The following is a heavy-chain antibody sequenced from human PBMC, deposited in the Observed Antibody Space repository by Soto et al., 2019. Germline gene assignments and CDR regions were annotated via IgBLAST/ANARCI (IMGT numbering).Heavy chain of an antibody. D-gene: IGHD1-1*01. V-gene: IGHV4-34*01. CDR1: GGSFSGYY. CDR3: ARDTTTGDFDN. CDR2: INHSGST. J-gene: IGHJ4*02. Sequence: SETLSLTCAVYGGSFSGYYWSWIRQPPGKGLEWIGEINHSGSTNYNPSLKSRVTISVDTSKSQFSLKLTSVTAADTAVYYCARDTTTGDFDNLGQGTLVT.